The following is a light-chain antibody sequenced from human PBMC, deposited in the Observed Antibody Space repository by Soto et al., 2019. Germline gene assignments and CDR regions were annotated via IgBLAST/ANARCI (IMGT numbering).Light chain of an antibody. CDR1: SSDIGGYKY. J-gene: IGLJ1*01. CDR2: EVT. V-gene: IGLV2-14*01. CDR3: SSYTSSGTLYV. Sequence: QSALTQPASVSGSPGQSITISCTGTSSDIGGYKYVSWYQQHPGKAPKLMMYEVTYRPSGVSDRFSGSKSGNTASLTVSGLQAEDEADYYCSSYTSSGTLYVFGTGTKLTVL.